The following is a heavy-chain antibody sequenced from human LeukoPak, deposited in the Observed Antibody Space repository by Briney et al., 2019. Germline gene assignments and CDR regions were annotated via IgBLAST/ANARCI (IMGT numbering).Heavy chain of an antibody. CDR1: GGTFSSYA. D-gene: IGHD3-22*01. CDR2: IIPIFGTA. CDR3: ARGGSSGFDY. Sequence: SVKVSCKASGGTFSSYAISWVRQAPGQGLEWMGRIIPIFGTANYAQKFQGRVTITTDESTSTAYLELSSLRSEDTAVYYCARGGSSGFDYWGQGTLVTVSS. V-gene: IGHV1-69*05. J-gene: IGHJ4*02.